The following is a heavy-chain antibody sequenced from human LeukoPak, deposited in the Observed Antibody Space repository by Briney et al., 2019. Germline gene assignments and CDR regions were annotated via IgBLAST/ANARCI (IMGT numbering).Heavy chain of an antibody. CDR1: GYTFTDYF. V-gene: IGHV1-2*02. J-gene: IGHJ4*01. CDR2: INPNTGGT. D-gene: IGHD2-2*01. Sequence: GASVKVSCEASGYTFTDYFFHWVEQVPGQGLDCMGWINPNTGGTNYPQKFQGRVTRTRDTSISTAYMELTSLRSDDTAVYYCARDLGGSTGAPWYYFDYWGQGTLVTVSS. CDR3: ARDLGGSTGAPWYYFDY.